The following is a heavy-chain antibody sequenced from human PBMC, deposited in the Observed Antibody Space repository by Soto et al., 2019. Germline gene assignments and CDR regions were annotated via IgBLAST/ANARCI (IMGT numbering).Heavy chain of an antibody. V-gene: IGHV3-48*03. J-gene: IGHJ5*02. Sequence: PGGSLRLSCAASAFSFKNYEMNWVRQAPGKGLDWISYISSSGTTIYYADSVKGRFTISGDNAKNSLYLQMNSLRAEDTAVYFCTSSLAYYSDTSGPLDNSWGQGTLVTVSS. CDR1: AFSFKNYE. D-gene: IGHD3-22*01. CDR3: TSSLAYYSDTSGPLDNS. CDR2: ISSSGTTI.